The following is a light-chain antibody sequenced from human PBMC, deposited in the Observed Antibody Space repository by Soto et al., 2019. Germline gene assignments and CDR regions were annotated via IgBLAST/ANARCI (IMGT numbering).Light chain of an antibody. CDR3: SSYTRSAPGVV. CDR2: DVS. Sequence: QSVLTQPASVSGSPGQSITFSCSGTSSDVGFSNYVSWYQQHPGEAPKLIIYDVSYRPSGVSNRFSGSKSGNTASLTISGLQAGDEADYFCSSYTRSAPGVVFGGGTKVTVL. CDR1: SSDVGFSNY. J-gene: IGLJ2*01. V-gene: IGLV2-14*03.